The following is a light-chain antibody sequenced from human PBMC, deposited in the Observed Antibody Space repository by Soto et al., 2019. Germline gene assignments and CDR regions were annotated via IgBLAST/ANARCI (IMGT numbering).Light chain of an antibody. V-gene: IGLV2-14*01. CDR2: EVS. CDR1: SSDVGGYNY. J-gene: IGLJ1*01. Sequence: LTQPPSVSGSPGQSITISCTGTSSDVGGYNYVSWYQQHPGKAPKLMIYEVSNRPSGVSNRFSGSKSGNTASLTISGLQAEDEADYYCSSYTSSSTYVFGTGTKLTVL. CDR3: SSYTSSSTYV.